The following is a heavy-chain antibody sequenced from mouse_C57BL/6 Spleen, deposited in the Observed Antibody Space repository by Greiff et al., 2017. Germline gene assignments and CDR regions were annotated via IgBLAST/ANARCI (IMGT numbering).Heavy chain of an antibody. CDR2: IWSGGST. CDR1: GFSLTSYG. CDR3: ARSNYYGSSRGFDY. Sequence: VKLMESGPGLVQPSQSLSITCTVSGFSLTSYGVHWVRQSPGKGLEWLGVIWSGGSTDYNAAFISRLSISKDNSKSQVFFKMNSLQADDTAIYYCARSNYYGSSRGFDYWGQGTTLTVSS. D-gene: IGHD1-1*01. J-gene: IGHJ2*01. V-gene: IGHV2-2*01.